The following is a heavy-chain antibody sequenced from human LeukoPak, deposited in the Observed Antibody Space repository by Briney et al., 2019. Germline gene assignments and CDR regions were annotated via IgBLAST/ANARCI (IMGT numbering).Heavy chain of an antibody. CDR2: IYYSGST. CDR3: ARLEQTSWFDP. Sequence: SETLSLTCTVSGGSVSDTSISSVVYSWTWIRQHPGKGLEWIGSIYYSGSTYYNPSLKSRLTISVDVSKNQFSLKLSSATAADTAVYYCARLEQTSWFDPWGQGTLVTVSS. V-gene: IGHV4-31*03. CDR1: GGSVSDTSISSVVYS. J-gene: IGHJ5*02. D-gene: IGHD1/OR15-1a*01.